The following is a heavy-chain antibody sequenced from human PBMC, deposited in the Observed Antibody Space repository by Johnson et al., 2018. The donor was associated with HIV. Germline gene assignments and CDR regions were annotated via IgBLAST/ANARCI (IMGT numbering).Heavy chain of an antibody. J-gene: IGHJ3*02. CDR1: GFTFSSYA. Sequence: QVQLVESGGGVVQPGRSLRLSCVASGFTFSSYAMHWVRQAPGKGLEWVALISYDGSNIYYADSVKGRLTISRDNSKNTLFLQMSGLTAEDTAVYYCGRSSSYWGHDAFDIWGQGTMVTVSS. D-gene: IGHD3-16*01. CDR2: ISYDGSNI. CDR3: GRSSSYWGHDAFDI. V-gene: IGHV3-30-3*01.